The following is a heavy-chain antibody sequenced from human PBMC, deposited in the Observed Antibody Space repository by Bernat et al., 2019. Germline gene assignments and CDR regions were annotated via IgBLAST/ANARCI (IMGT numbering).Heavy chain of an antibody. J-gene: IGHJ4*02. CDR3: ARVPGVERYFDY. CDR1: GFTFSSVW. D-gene: IGHD1-1*01. CDR2: IKQDGREK. V-gene: IGHV3-7*01. Sequence: EVQLVESGGGLVQPGGSLRLSCAASGFTFSSVWMSWVRQVPVKGLEWVANIKQDGREKFYVDSVKGRFTISRDNAKNSLYLQMNSLRAEDTAVYYCARVPGVERYFDYWGQGTLVTVSS.